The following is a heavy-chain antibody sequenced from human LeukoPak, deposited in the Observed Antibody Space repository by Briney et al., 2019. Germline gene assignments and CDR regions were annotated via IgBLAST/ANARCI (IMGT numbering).Heavy chain of an antibody. J-gene: IGHJ4*02. V-gene: IGHV4-4*07. CDR1: GGSISSYY. CDR3: ARDSTQWLALHPFDY. Sequence: SETLSLTCTVSGGSISSYYWSWIRQPAGKGLEWIGRIYTSGSTNYNPSLKSRVTMSVDTSKNQFSLKLSSVTAADTAVYYCARDSTQWLALHPFDYWGQGTLVTVSS. CDR2: IYTSGST. D-gene: IGHD6-19*01.